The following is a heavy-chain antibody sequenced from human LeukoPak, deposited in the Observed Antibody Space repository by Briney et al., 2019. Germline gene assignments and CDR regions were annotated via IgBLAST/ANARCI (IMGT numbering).Heavy chain of an antibody. V-gene: IGHV4-4*07. CDR2: IYTSGST. CDR3: ARGLMVYAISWFDP. D-gene: IGHD2-8*01. J-gene: IGHJ5*02. Sequence: SETLSLTCTVSGGSISSSYWSWIRQPAGKGLEYIGRIYTSGSTNYNPSLKSRVTMSVDTSKNQFSLKLSSVTAADTAVYYCARGLMVYAISWFDPWGQGTLVTVSS. CDR1: GGSISSSY.